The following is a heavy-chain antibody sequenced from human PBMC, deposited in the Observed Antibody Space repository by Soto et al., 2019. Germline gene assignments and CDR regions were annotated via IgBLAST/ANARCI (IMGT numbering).Heavy chain of an antibody. CDR2: IYYSGST. J-gene: IGHJ3*02. V-gene: IGHV4-59*08. Sequence: SETLSLTCTVSGCSISSYYWSWIRQRPGKGLEWIGYIYYSGSTNYNPSLKSRVTISVDTSKNQFSLKLSSVTAADTAVYYCARLIVGVVAATTKDAFDNRGQGTLVTVTS. CDR1: GCSISSYY. D-gene: IGHD2-15*01. CDR3: ARLIVGVVAATTKDAFDN.